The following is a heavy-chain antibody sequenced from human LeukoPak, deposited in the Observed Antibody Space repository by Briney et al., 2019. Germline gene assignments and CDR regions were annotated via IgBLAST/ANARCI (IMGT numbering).Heavy chain of an antibody. Sequence: PSETLSLTCTVSGGSISSGDYYWSWIRQPPGKVLEWIGYIYYSGSTYYNPSLKSRVTISVDTSKNQFSLKLSSVTAADTAVYYCAREPYYDYVWGSYRYSKKGDYWGQGTLVTVSS. D-gene: IGHD3-16*02. J-gene: IGHJ4*02. CDR1: GGSISSGDYY. V-gene: IGHV4-30-4*08. CDR2: IYYSGST. CDR3: AREPYYDYVWGSYRYSKKGDY.